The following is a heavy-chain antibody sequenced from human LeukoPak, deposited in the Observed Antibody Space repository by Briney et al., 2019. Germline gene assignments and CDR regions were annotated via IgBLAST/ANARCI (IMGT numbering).Heavy chain of an antibody. J-gene: IGHJ5*02. CDR1: GGSISSSSSY. D-gene: IGHD3-10*01. CDR3: ATRISGSYGVNWFDP. V-gene: IGHV4-39*07. CDR2: IYYRGNT. Sequence: PSETLSLTCTVSGGSISSSSSYWGWIRQPPGKGLEWIGSIYYRGNTYYNPSLKSRVTISVDTSKNQFSLKLSSVTAADTAVYYCATRISGSYGVNWFDPWGQGTLVTVSS.